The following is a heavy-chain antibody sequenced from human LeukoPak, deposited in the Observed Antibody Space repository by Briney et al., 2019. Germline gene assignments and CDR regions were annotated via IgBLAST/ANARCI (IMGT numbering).Heavy chain of an antibody. V-gene: IGHV4-39*07. CDR2: IGYSGNT. Sequence: SETLSLTCNVSGGSISSSSYYWGWIRQPPGKGLEWIGSIGYSGNTYYNPSLKSRVTISVDTSKNQFSLKLTSVTAADTAVYYCARDSRGSYGSGSPYYFDYWGQGTLVTVSS. J-gene: IGHJ4*02. CDR1: GGSISSSSYY. CDR3: ARDSRGSYGSGSPYYFDY. D-gene: IGHD3-10*01.